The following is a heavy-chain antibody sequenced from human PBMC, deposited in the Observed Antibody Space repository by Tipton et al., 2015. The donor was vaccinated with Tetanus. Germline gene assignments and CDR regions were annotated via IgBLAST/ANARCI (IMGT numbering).Heavy chain of an antibody. CDR1: GSNFIRHF. CDR3: AQDTSATFYHYGMGV. D-gene: IGHD2/OR15-2a*01. Sequence: QSGAEVKKPGASVRVSCKTSGSNFIRHFVQWVRLAPGQGLQWVGWINPASGATNYAQSFQARIAMTRDTSIYTVYMELSGLRSDDTAVYYCAQDTSATFYHYGMGVWGQGTSVIVSS. CDR2: INPASGAT. V-gene: IGHV1-2*02. J-gene: IGHJ6*02.